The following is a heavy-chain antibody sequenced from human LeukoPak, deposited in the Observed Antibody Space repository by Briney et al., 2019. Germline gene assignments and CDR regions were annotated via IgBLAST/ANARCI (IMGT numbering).Heavy chain of an antibody. D-gene: IGHD3-9*01. CDR2: IYYSGST. V-gene: IGHV4-59*01. CDR3: ARGGGAVRYFDWLLDY. CDR1: GGSISSYY. Sequence: PSETLSLTCSVSGGSISSYYWSWIRQPPGKGLERIGYIYYSGSTNYNPSLKSRVTISVDTSKNQFSLKLSSVTAADTAVYYCARGGGAVRYFDWLLDYWGQGTLVTVSS. J-gene: IGHJ4*02.